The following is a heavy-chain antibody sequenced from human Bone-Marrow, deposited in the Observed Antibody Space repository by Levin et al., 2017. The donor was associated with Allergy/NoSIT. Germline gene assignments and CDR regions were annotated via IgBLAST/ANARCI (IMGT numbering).Heavy chain of an antibody. V-gene: IGHV1-69*01. CDR3: ASHPTTVLTSYLDY. J-gene: IGHJ4*02. Sequence: KISCKASGDTFNSYPVSWVRQAPGQGLEWMGGIIPLSSTTNYAQKFMGRITITADESTNTAFMELSSLRSEDTAVYFCASHPTTVLTSYLDYWGQGTLVTVSP. D-gene: IGHD4/OR15-4a*01. CDR2: IIPLSSTT. CDR1: GDTFNSYP.